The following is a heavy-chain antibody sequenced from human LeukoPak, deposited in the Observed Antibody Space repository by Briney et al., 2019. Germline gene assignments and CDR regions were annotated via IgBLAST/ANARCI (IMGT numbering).Heavy chain of an antibody. CDR2: IKQDGSEK. J-gene: IGHJ4*02. D-gene: IGHD3-22*01. CDR1: GFTFSSYW. V-gene: IGHV3-7*01. CDR3: ARVPGVNYDSSGRNKYYFDY. Sequence: PGGSLRLSCAASGFTFSSYWMSWVRQAPGKGLEWVANIKQDGSEKYYVDSVKGRFTISRDNAKNSLYLQMNSLRAEDTAVYYCARVPGVNYDSSGRNKYYFDYWGQGTLVTVSS.